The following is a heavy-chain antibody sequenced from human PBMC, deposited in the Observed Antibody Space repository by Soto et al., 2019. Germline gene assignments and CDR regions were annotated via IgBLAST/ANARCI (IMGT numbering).Heavy chain of an antibody. J-gene: IGHJ4*02. V-gene: IGHV3-23*01. CDR2: ISGSGGST. D-gene: IGHD2-2*02. CDR1: GFTFSSYA. Sequence: EVQLLESGGGLVQPGGSLRLSCAASGFTFSSYAMSWVRQAPGKWLEWVSAISGSGGSTYYADSVKGRFTISRDNSKNTLYLQMNSLRAEDTAVYYCAKGRGYCSSTSCYTTFDYWGQGTLVTVSS. CDR3: AKGRGYCSSTSCYTTFDY.